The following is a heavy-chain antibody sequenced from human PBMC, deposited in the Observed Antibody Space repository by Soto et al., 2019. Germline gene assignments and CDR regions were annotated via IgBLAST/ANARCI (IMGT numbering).Heavy chain of an antibody. CDR1: GDTFMYYA. Sequence: QVQLVQSGAEVRKPGSSVKVSCKASGDTFMYYAFTWVRQAPGQGLEWVGQAIPVFGTTNHAQKFQGRVNFTADESTSTAYMELSSLRFEDTAVYFCARTYIAASRPTASDLWGHGTMVTVSS. D-gene: IGHD6-13*01. CDR3: ARTYIAASRPTASDL. V-gene: IGHV1-69*01. J-gene: IGHJ3*01. CDR2: AIPVFGTT.